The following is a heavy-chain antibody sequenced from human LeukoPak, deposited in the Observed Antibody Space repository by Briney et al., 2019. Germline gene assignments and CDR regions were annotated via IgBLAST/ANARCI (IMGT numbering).Heavy chain of an antibody. CDR1: GFTFSNYW. CDR2: IKHDGSDK. Sequence: GGSLRLSCAASGFTFSNYWMHWVRQAPGKGLEWVANIKHDGSDKYYVDSVKGRFTISRDIAKNSMSLQMNSLRDEDTAVYYCARDQQGPYYYYMDVWGKGTTVTVSS. CDR3: ARDQQGPYYYYMDV. V-gene: IGHV3-7*01. J-gene: IGHJ6*03.